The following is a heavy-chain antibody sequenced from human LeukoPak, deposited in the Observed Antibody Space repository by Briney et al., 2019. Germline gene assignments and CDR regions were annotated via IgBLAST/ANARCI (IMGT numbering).Heavy chain of an antibody. J-gene: IGHJ4*02. CDR1: GFTFSDYW. CDR2: IKGSGSEK. D-gene: IGHD2-15*01. Sequence: PGGSLRLSCVVSGFTFSDYWMNWVRQALGKGLEWVANIKGSGSEKYYLDSVKGRFTISRDNSWNTLYLQMNSLTVEDTAVYYCARGWGEKGRCRGGTCNNPEFDYWGQGALVIVSS. CDR3: ARGWGEKGRCRGGTCNNPEFDY. V-gene: IGHV3-7*01.